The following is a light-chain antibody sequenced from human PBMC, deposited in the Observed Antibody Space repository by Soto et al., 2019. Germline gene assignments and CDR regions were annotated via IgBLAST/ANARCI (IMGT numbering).Light chain of an antibody. V-gene: IGKV1-39*01. J-gene: IGKJ1*01. Sequence: DIQMTQSPSSLSASIGDRVTITCRASQNIRSYLNWYQQKPGEAPKLLIYITSSLQSGVPSRFSGGGSGTDFTLTISALQPEDFATYFCQQTYATPRTFGQGPKVDTK. CDR2: ITS. CDR3: QQTYATPRT. CDR1: QNIRSY.